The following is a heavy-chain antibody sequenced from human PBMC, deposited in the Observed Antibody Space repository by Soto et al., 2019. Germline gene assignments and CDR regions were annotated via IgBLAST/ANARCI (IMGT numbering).Heavy chain of an antibody. CDR3: ARTWIQLWAYFDY. V-gene: IGHV4-34*01. D-gene: IGHD5-18*01. Sequence: SETLSLTCAVYGGSFSGYYWSWIRQPPGKGLEWIGEINHSGSTNYNPSLKSRVTISVDTSKNHFSLKLSSVTAADTAVYYCARTWIQLWAYFDYWGQGTLVTVSS. CDR2: INHSGST. CDR1: GGSFSGYY. J-gene: IGHJ4*02.